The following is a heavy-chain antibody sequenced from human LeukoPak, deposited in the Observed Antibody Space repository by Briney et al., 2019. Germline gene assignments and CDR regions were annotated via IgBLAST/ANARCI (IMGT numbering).Heavy chain of an antibody. J-gene: IGHJ6*03. CDR3: ARGHNGGGIFYYYYYMDV. CDR2: INHSGST. V-gene: IGHV4-34*01. D-gene: IGHD2-15*01. CDR1: GGSFSGYY. Sequence: SSETLSLTCAIYGGSFSGYYWSWIRQPPGKGLEWIGEINHSGSTNYNPSLKSRVTISVDTSKNQFSLKLSSVTAADTAVYYCARGHNGGGIFYYYYYMDVWGKGTTVTVSS.